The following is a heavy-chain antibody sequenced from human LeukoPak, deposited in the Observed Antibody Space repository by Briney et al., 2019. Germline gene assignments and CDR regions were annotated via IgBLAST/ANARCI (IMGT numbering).Heavy chain of an antibody. J-gene: IGHJ4*02. D-gene: IGHD4-23*01. Sequence: PSETLSLTCAVYRSSFSGYYWSWIRQPPGKGLERIGEVNHGGSTSYNPSLKSRVTISVDTSNNQFSLKLSSVTAADTAVYYCARGGGTYGGHGVVGYWGQGTLVTVSS. CDR3: ARGGGTYGGHGVVGY. V-gene: IGHV4-34*01. CDR2: VNHGGST. CDR1: RSSFSGYY.